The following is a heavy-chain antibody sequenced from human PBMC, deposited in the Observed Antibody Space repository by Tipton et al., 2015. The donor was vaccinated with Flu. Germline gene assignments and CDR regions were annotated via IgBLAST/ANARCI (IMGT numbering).Heavy chain of an antibody. J-gene: IGHJ4*02. CDR3: ATKFAHWGVWEPLDY. V-gene: IGHV4-34*01. CDR1: GGSFSGYN. Sequence: TLSLTCAVYGGSFSGYNWSWIRQPPGRGLEWIGEINHSGNTNYNPSLKSRVTVSVDTSKNQFSLILSAVTAADTAVYYCATKFAHWGVWEPLDYWGQGTLVTVSS. D-gene: IGHD3-10*01. CDR2: INHSGNT.